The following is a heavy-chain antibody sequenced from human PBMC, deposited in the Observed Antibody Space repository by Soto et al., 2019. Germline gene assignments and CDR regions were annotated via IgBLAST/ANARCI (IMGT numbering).Heavy chain of an antibody. CDR2: IFPGDSDT. CDR3: AAGYTTVPDAFDI. CDR1: GYNFANYW. J-gene: IGHJ3*02. Sequence: XESLKISLEGIGYNFANYWLVWVRQMPGKGLEWMGMIFPGDSDTKNSPSLQGQITMSVDKSDSSAYLQWRSLKASDTAMYYCAAGYTTVPDAFDIWGQGTMVT. V-gene: IGHV5-51*01. D-gene: IGHD6-13*01.